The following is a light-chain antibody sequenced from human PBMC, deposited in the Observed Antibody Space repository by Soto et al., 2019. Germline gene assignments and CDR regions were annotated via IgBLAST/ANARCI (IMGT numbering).Light chain of an antibody. J-gene: IGKJ2*01. V-gene: IGKV1-39*01. Sequence: DIPMTQSPSSLSASVGDRVTITCRASQTISRYLNWYQQKAGKAPRVLIYSAATLQSGVPPRVSGSGSGTHFTRTISSLQPEEFATYVCPQGYNSPFTFGQGTKVE. CDR1: QTISRY. CDR2: SAA. CDR3: PQGYNSPFT.